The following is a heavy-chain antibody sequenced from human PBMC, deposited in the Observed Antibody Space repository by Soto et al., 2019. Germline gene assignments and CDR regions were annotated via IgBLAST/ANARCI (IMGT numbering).Heavy chain of an antibody. CDR3: ARDFFDSSDYTTNWFDP. Sequence: PSETLSLTCSVSGDSISNSRFYWAWIRQPPGEGLEWIGSIYHTGNAYYNPSLKSRLTISVDTSKHQFSLKLTSVTAADAALYYCARDFFDSSDYTTNWFDPWGQGILVTVSS. J-gene: IGHJ5*02. CDR2: IYHTGNA. V-gene: IGHV4-39*01. CDR1: GDSISNSRFY. D-gene: IGHD3-22*01.